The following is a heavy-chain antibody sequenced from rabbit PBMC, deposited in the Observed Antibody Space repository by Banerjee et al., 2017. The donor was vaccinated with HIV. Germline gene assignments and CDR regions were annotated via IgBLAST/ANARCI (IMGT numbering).Heavy chain of an antibody. CDR1: GFSFSNKCV. CDR2: INTSTGNT. J-gene: IGHJ4*01. Sequence: QEQLEESGGDLVKPEGSLTLTCTASGFSFSNKCVMCWVRQAPGKGLEWIACINTSTGNTVYASWAKGRFTISKTSSTTVTLQMTSLTAADTATYFCARGVYIGGTIPTYFNLWGPGTLVTVS. CDR3: ARGVYIGGTIPTYFNL. V-gene: IGHV1S45*01. D-gene: IGHD1-1*01.